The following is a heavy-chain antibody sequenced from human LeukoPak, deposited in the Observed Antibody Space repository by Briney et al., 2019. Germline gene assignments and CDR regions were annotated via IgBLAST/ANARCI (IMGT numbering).Heavy chain of an antibody. J-gene: IGHJ4*02. D-gene: IGHD2-15*01. CDR3: ARAGGYCGRISCPYYFDY. CDR2: MNPNSGNT. V-gene: IGHV1-8*02. Sequence: ASVKVSCKASGYTFTNYGISWGRQAPGQGLEWRGWMNPNSGNTGYAQKFQGRVTMTRNTSISTAYMELSSLRSEDTAVYYCARAGGYCGRISCPYYFDYWGQGSLVAVSS. CDR1: GYTFTNYG.